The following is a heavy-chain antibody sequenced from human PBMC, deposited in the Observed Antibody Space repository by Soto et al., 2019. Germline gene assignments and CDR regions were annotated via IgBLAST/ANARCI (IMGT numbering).Heavy chain of an antibody. Sequence: SETLSLTCTVSGDSLNIGGYYWTWIRQHPGKGLEWMGYIYYTGKTYYNPSLESRLTMSVATSKNQLSLKLSSVTAADPGVYYCARDCSSTANWIDPWGQGTPVTVSS. CDR2: IYYTGKT. CDR3: ARDCSSTANWIDP. CDR1: GDSLNIGGYY. D-gene: IGHD2-15*01. J-gene: IGHJ5*02. V-gene: IGHV4-31*02.